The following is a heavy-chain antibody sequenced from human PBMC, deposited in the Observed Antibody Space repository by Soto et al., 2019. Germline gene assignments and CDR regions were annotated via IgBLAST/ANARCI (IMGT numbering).Heavy chain of an antibody. V-gene: IGHV3-30*18. J-gene: IGHJ3*02. D-gene: IGHD2-15*01. CDR3: AKETYCSGGSCYEVSAFDI. CDR1: GFTFSSYG. CDR2: ISYDGSNK. Sequence: GGSLRLSRAASGFTFSSYGMHWVRQAPGKGLEWVAVISYDGSNKYYADSVKGRFTISRDNSKNTLYLQMNSLRAEDTAVYYCAKETYCSGGSCYEVSAFDIWGQGTMVTVSS.